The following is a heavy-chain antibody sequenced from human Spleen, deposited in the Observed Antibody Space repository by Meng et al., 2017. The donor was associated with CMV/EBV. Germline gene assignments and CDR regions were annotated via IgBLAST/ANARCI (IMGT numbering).Heavy chain of an antibody. CDR1: GLTASISH. CDR3: VVGHDSRKVAY. D-gene: IGHD2-15*01. Sequence: GESLKISCVVSGLTASISHMNWVRQAPGKGLEWVSVICPDGTHYAGFVKGRFTTSRDDSKNIVYLQMNSLGVEDTALYYCVVGHDSRKVAYWGQGTLVTVSS. V-gene: IGHV3-53*01. J-gene: IGHJ4*02. CDR2: ICPDGT.